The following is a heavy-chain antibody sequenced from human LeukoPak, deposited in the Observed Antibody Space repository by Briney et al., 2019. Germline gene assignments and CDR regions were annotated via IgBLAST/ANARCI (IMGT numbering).Heavy chain of an antibody. Sequence: GGSLRLSCAASGFTFSSYSMNWVRQAPGRGLEWVSSISSSSSYIYYADSVKGRFTISRDNAKNSLYLQMNSLRDEDTAVYYCARESTPYYYYGMDVWGQGTTVTVSS. D-gene: IGHD2-15*01. CDR2: ISSSSSYI. CDR1: GFTFSSYS. V-gene: IGHV3-21*01. J-gene: IGHJ6*02. CDR3: ARESTPYYYYGMDV.